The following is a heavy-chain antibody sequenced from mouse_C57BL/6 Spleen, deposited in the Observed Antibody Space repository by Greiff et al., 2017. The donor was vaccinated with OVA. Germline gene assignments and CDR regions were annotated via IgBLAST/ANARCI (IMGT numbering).Heavy chain of an antibody. V-gene: IGHV1-53*01. CDR1: GYTFTSYW. D-gene: IGHD2-12*01. CDR2: INPSNGGT. Sequence: QVQLQQSGTELVKPGASVKLSCKASGYTFTSYWMHWVKQRPGQGLEWIGNINPSNGGTNYNEKFKSKATLTVDKSSSTAYMQLSSLTSEDSAVYYCAREWPTTDWYFDVWGTGTTVTVSS. CDR3: AREWPTTDWYFDV. J-gene: IGHJ1*03.